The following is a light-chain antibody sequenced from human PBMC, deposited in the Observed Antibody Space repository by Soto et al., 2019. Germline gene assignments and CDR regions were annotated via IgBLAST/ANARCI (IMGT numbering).Light chain of an antibody. J-gene: IGKJ1*01. Sequence: EIVLTQSPATLALSPGERATLACRASQSLRATYVAWYQQRPGQAPRLLIYGASFRATGIPARFSGRGSGTDFTLSISRLEPEDFAVYYCQQYVNWPRTFGQGTKVDIK. CDR2: GAS. CDR3: QQYVNWPRT. V-gene: IGKV3-20*01. CDR1: QSLRATY.